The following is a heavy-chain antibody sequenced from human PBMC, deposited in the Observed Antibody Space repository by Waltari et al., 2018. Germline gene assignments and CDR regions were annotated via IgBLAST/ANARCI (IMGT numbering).Heavy chain of an antibody. CDR2: INESGSKK. Sequence: EVSLVESGGDLAQPGESLRLSCGAPGFSLTHFWMSWVRQVPGKGLEWVADINESGSKKYYVDSVKGRFTISRDNAKNSVDLQMNSLRVEDTAVYYCARDDNINGASDAFDIWGQGTMVTVSS. D-gene: IGHD2-8*01. J-gene: IGHJ3*02. CDR1: GFSLTHFW. V-gene: IGHV3-7*01. CDR3: ARDDNINGASDAFDI.